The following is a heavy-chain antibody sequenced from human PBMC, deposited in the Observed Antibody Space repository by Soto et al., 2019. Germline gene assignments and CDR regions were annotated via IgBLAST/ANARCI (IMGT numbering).Heavy chain of an antibody. J-gene: IGHJ6*03. Sequence: GGSLRLSCAASGFTFSSYSMNWVRQAPGKGLEWVSSISSSSSYIYYADSVKGRFTISRDNAKNSLYLQMNSLRAEDTAVYYCARIAVAGPKYYYYYYMDVWGKGTTVTVSS. CDR1: GFTFSSYS. CDR3: ARIAVAGPKYYYYYYMDV. CDR2: ISSSSSYI. V-gene: IGHV3-21*01. D-gene: IGHD6-19*01.